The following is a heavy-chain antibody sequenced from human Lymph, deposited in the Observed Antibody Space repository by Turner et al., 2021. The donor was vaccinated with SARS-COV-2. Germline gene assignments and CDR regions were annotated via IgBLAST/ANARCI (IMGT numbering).Heavy chain of an antibody. CDR1: GGSISSSSYY. D-gene: IGHD2-21*02. J-gene: IGHJ6*02. CDR2: ICDSGST. Sequence: QLQLQASCPGLVKPSETLSLTCTVSGGSISSSSYYWGWIRQPPGNGLDWIGSICDSGSTYYSPSLKRRVTISVDTSKNQCSLKLRSVTAADTAVYHCARQRLTRDGMDVCGQWTTVTVSS. CDR3: ARQRLTRDGMDV. V-gene: IGHV4-39*01.